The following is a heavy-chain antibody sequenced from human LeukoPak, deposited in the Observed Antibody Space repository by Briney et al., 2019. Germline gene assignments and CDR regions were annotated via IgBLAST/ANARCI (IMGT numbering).Heavy chain of an antibody. Sequence: SETLSLTCSVSGGSISSSSYYWGWIRQPPGKGLAWIGSIYYSGSTYYNPSLKSRVTISVDTSKNQFSLKLSSVTAADTAVYYCARHYLDPDAFDIWGQGTMVTVSS. CDR2: IYYSGST. CDR1: GGSISSSSYY. J-gene: IGHJ3*02. CDR3: ARHYLDPDAFDI. V-gene: IGHV4-39*01.